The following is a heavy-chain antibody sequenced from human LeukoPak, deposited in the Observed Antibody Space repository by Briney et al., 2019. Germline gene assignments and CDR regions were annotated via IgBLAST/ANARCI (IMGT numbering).Heavy chain of an antibody. CDR3: ARGGPYSGSYYPFDY. CDR2: IYTSGST. Sequence: PSETLSPTCSVSGGSISSYYWSWIRQPAGKGLEWIGRIYTSGSTNYNPSLKSRVTMSVDTSKNQFSLKLSSVTAADTALYYCARGGPYSGSYYPFDYWGQGILVTVSS. J-gene: IGHJ4*02. D-gene: IGHD1-26*01. CDR1: GGSISSYY. V-gene: IGHV4-4*07.